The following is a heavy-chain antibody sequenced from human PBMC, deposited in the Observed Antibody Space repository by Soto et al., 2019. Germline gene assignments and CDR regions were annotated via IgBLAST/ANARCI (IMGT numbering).Heavy chain of an antibody. V-gene: IGHV4-30-4*01. CDR3: ARDRGGGSYGLRTYYFDY. Sequence: SEILSLTCTVSGGSISSGGYYWSWIRQPPGKGLEWIGYIYYSGSTYYNPSLKSRVTISADTSKNQFSLKVSSVTAADTAVYYCARDRGGGSYGLRTYYFDYWGQGTLVTVSS. CDR1: GGSISSGGYY. CDR2: IYYSGST. J-gene: IGHJ4*02. D-gene: IGHD1-26*01.